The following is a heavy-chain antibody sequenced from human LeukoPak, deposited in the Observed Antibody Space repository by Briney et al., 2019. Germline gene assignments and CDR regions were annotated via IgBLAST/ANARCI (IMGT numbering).Heavy chain of an antibody. J-gene: IGHJ5*02. CDR3: ARALGRLSWFDP. CDR1: DASISISNYY. D-gene: IGHD7-27*01. V-gene: IGHV4-39*07. CDR2: IYYSGRT. Sequence: SETLSLTCSVSDASISISNYYWGWIRQPPGKGLEWIGSIYYSGRTYYNPSLKSRVTISVDTSKNQFSLKLRSVTAADTAVYYCARALGRLSWFDPWGQGTLVSVSS.